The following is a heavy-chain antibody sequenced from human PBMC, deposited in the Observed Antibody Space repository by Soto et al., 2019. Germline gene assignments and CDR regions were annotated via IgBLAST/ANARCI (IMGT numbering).Heavy chain of an antibody. CDR3: ARSPRAYSSSPNWFDP. J-gene: IGHJ5*02. D-gene: IGHD6-6*01. V-gene: IGHV5-10-1*01. CDR1: GYSFSSYW. Sequence: PGESLKISCKGSGYSFSSYWISWVRQMPGKGLEWMGRIDPSDSYTNYSPSFQGHVTISADKSISTAYLQWSSLKASDTAMYYCARSPRAYSSSPNWFDPWGQGTLVTASS. CDR2: IDPSDSYT.